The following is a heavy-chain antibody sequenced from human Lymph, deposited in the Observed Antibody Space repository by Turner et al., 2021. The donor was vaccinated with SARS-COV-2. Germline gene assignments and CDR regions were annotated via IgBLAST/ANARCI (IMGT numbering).Heavy chain of an antibody. CDR3: ARDLYYYGMDV. Sequence: EGRLVESGGVLSQRGGYRSLSCAASGLTVSSNYMSWVRQAPGKGLEWVSVIYSGGSTYYADSVKGRFTISRDNSKNTLYLQMNSLIAEDTAVYYCARDLYYYGMDVWGQGTTVTVSS. CDR2: IYSGGST. V-gene: IGHV3-53*01. CDR1: GLTVSSNY. J-gene: IGHJ6*02.